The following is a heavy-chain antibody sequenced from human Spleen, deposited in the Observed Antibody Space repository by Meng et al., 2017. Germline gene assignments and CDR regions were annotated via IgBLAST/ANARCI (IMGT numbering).Heavy chain of an antibody. CDR1: GFTFSSYA. J-gene: IGHJ4*02. D-gene: IGHD4-17*01. V-gene: IGHV3-30*01. Sequence: GESLKISCAASGFTFSSYAMHWVRQAPGKGLEWVAVISYDGSNKYYADSVKGRFTISRDNSKNTLYLQMNSLRAEDTAVYYCARDLDPYGDYETLTQPFDYWGQGTLVTVSS. CDR2: ISYDGSNK. CDR3: ARDLDPYGDYETLTQPFDY.